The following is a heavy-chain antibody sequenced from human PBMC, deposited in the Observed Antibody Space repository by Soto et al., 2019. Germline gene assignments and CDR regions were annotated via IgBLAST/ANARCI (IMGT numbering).Heavy chain of an antibody. J-gene: IGHJ4*02. D-gene: IGHD3-9*01. V-gene: IGHV4-31*03. Sequence: PSETLSLTCTVSGGSISSGGYYWSWIRQHPGKGLEWIGYIYYSGSTYYNPSLKSRVTISVDTSKNQFSLKLSSVTAADTAVYYCAGKYYDILTGYYNPLDYWGPGTLVTVSS. CDR3: AGKYYDILTGYYNPLDY. CDR2: IYYSGST. CDR1: GGSISSGGYY.